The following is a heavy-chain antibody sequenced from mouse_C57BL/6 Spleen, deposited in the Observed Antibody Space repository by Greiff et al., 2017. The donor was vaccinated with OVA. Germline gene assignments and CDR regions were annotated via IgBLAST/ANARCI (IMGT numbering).Heavy chain of an antibody. CDR2: IWRGGST. J-gene: IGHJ4*01. Sequence: QVQLQQSGPGLVQPSQSLSITCTVSGFSLTSYGVHWVRQSPGKGLEWLGVIWRGGSTDYNAAFMSRLSITKDNSKSQVFFKMNSLQADDTAIYYCAKPYYGSSSYAMDYWGQGTSVTVSS. V-gene: IGHV2-5*01. CDR1: GFSLTSYG. D-gene: IGHD1-1*01. CDR3: AKPYYGSSSYAMDY.